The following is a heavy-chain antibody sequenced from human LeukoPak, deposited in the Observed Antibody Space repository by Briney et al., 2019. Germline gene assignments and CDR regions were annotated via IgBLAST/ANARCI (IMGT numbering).Heavy chain of an antibody. CDR1: GFPFIEYS. J-gene: IGHJ4*02. Sequence: GGSLRLSCTASGFPFIEYSMNWVRQAPGKVLEWISYIGIDSGNTKYADSVRGRFTISTDKAKNSLYLQMNSLRVEDTAVYYCARDHNYAFDNWGQGTLVSVAS. D-gene: IGHD1-1*01. CDR2: IGIDSGNT. V-gene: IGHV3-48*01. CDR3: ARDHNYAFDN.